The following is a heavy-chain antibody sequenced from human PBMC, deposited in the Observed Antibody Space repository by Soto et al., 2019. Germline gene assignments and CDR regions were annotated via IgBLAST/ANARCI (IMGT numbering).Heavy chain of an antibody. Sequence: SETLSLTCTVSGGSISSYYWSWIRQPPGKGLEWIGYIYYSGSTNYNPSLKSRVTISVDTSKNQFSLKLSSVTAADTAVYYCVRDGPKTLRDWFDPWGQGISVTVSS. J-gene: IGHJ5*02. CDR2: IYYSGST. V-gene: IGHV4-59*01. CDR3: VRDGPKTLRDWFDP. CDR1: GGSISSYY. D-gene: IGHD3-16*01.